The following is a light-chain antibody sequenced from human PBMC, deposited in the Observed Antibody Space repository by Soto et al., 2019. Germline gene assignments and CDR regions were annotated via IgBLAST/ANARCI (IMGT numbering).Light chain of an antibody. V-gene: IGKV3-15*01. CDR3: QQFHNWPPIT. CDR1: QNIGGN. Sequence: EIVMTQSPATLSVSPGERATLSCRASQNIGGNLAWYRQKPGQPPRLLLYGAATRAAGIPARFSGSGSGTEFTLTISSLQSEDFAVYYCQQFHNWPPITFGGGTKVEI. CDR2: GAA. J-gene: IGKJ4*01.